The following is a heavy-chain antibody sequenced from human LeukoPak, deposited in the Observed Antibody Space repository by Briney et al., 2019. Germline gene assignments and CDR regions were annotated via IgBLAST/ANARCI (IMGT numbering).Heavy chain of an antibody. J-gene: IGHJ4*02. Sequence: GGSLRLSCAASGLTFSTSPMNWVRRAPGKGLEWVSTSGTTGDTYYADSVKGRFTISRDNSKNTLYLQMTSLRAEDTALHYCATKTPGNYPYDYWGQGTLVIVSP. CDR1: GLTFSTSP. D-gene: IGHD3-22*01. CDR2: TSGTTGDT. CDR3: ATKTPGNYPYDY. V-gene: IGHV3-23*01.